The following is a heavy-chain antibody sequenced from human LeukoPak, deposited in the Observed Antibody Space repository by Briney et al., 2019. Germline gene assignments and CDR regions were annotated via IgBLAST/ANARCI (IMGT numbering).Heavy chain of an antibody. V-gene: IGHV4-59*01. D-gene: IGHD3-10*01. CDR3: ARVGDSGSSFDC. CDR1: GGSINNFY. J-gene: IGHJ4*02. CDR2: IYYTGGT. Sequence: SETLSLTCTVSGGSINNFYWYWVRQPPGKGLEWIGYIYYTGGTNYNPSLKSRVTISVDTSNNLFSLRLTYVTAADTAVYYCARVGDSGSSFDCWGQGIQVTVSS.